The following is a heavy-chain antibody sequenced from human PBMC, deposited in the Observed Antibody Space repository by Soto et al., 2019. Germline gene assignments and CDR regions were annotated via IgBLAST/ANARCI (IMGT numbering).Heavy chain of an antibody. CDR2: ISYDGSNK. Sequence: QVQLVESGGGVVQPGRSLRLSCAASGFTFSSYGMHWVRQAPGKGLEWVAVISYDGSNKYYADSVKGRFTISRDNSKNTLYLQMNSLRAEDTAVYXXXXXXXLDRGSWYYFDYWGQGTLVTVSS. CDR3: XXXXXLDRGSWYYFDY. J-gene: IGHJ4*02. CDR1: GFTFSSYG. D-gene: IGHD6-13*01. V-gene: IGHV3-30*03.